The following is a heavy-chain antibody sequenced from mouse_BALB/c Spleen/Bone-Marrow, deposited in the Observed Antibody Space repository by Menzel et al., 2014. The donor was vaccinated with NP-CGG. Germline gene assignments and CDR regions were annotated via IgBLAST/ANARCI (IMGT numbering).Heavy chain of an antibody. CDR1: GYTFTDYY. J-gene: IGHJ3*01. CDR3: ARGFAY. Sequence: VQLKESGPELVKPGASVKMSCKASGYTFTDYYMDWVKQSHGESLEWIGRVNPYNGGTSYNQKFKGKATLTVDKSSSTAYMDLNSLTSEDSAVYYCARGFAYWGQGTLVTVSA. V-gene: IGHV1-19*01. CDR2: VNPYNGGT.